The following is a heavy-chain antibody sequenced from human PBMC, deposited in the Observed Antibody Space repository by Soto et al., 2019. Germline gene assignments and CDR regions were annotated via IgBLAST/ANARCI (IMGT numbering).Heavy chain of an antibody. CDR2: ISYDGNNK. Sequence: WGSLRLSCAASGFTYSTYTRHWVRQAPGKGLEWVAVISYDGNNKFYADSVKGRFTISRDNAKNSLYLQMNSLRAEDTAVYYCARDGGCRDGYTVGCNWFDPWGQGTLVTVSS. V-gene: IGHV3-30-3*01. CDR3: ARDGGCRDGYTVGCNWFDP. CDR1: GFTYSTYT. J-gene: IGHJ5*02. D-gene: IGHD5-12*01.